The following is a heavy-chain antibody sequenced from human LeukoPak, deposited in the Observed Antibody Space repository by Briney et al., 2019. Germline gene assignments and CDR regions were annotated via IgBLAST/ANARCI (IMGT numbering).Heavy chain of an antibody. CDR2: INHSGST. D-gene: IGHD6-13*01. CDR1: GGSFSGYY. J-gene: IGHJ4*02. Sequence: SETLSLTCAVYGGSFSGYYWSWIRQPPGKGLEWIGEINHSGSTNYNPSLKSRVTISVDTSKNQFSLKLSSVTAADTAVYYCARWGTTYSSSWIFDYWGQGTLVTVSS. V-gene: IGHV4-34*01. CDR3: ARWGTTYSSSWIFDY.